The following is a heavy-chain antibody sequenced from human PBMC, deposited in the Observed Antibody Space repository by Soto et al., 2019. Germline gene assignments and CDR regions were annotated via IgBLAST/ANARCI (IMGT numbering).Heavy chain of an antibody. CDR2: MNPNSGNT. CDR1: GYTFTSYD. V-gene: IGHV1-8*01. CDR3: ARSIHDYGDYVAFQH. D-gene: IGHD4-17*01. Sequence: GASVKVSCKASGYTFTSYDINWVRQATGQGLEWMGWMNPNSGNTGYAQKFQGRVTMTRNTSISTAYMELSSLRSEDTAVYYCARSIHDYGDYVAFQHWGQGTLVTVSS. J-gene: IGHJ1*01.